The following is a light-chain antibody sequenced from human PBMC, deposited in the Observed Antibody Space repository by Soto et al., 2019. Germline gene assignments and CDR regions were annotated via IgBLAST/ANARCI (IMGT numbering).Light chain of an antibody. Sequence: QSVLTQPASVSGSPGQSITISCTGTSSDVGGYNYVSWYQQQSGKAPKPMIHEVSNRPSGVSNRFSGSKSGNTASLTISGLQAEDEADYYCSSYTSSSAYVFGIGTKVTVL. CDR3: SSYTSSSAYV. CDR2: EVS. CDR1: SSDVGGYNY. J-gene: IGLJ1*01. V-gene: IGLV2-14*01.